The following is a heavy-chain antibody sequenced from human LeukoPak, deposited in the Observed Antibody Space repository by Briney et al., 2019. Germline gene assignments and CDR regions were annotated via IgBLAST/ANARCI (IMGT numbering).Heavy chain of an antibody. CDR3: ARGGRITMSENAFDI. D-gene: IGHD3-22*01. CDR1: GGSISSGGYS. CDR2: IYHSGST. J-gene: IGHJ3*02. Sequence: SQTLSLTCAVSGGSISSGGYSWRWLRQPPGTGLEWIGYIYHSGSTYYNPSLKSRVTISVDRSKNQFSLKLSSVTAADTAVYYCARGGRITMSENAFDIWGQGTMVTVSS. V-gene: IGHV4-30-2*01.